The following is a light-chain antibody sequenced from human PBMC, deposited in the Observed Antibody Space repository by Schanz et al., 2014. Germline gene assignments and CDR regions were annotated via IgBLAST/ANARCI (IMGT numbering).Light chain of an antibody. CDR3: QQALRFPLT. J-gene: IGKJ4*01. V-gene: IGKV3-15*01. CDR2: GAS. Sequence: IVMTQSPATLSVSPGERATLSCRASQTVDSYLAWYQHKPGQAPSLLIYGASTRATGVPARFSGSGSGTEFSLTISSLQSEDFATYYCQQALRFPLTFGGGTNVEIK. CDR1: QTVDSY.